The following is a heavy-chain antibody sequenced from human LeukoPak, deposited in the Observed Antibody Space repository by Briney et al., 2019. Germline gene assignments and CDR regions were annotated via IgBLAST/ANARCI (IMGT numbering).Heavy chain of an antibody. Sequence: SETLSLTCTVSGGSISSGSYYWSWIRQPAGKGLEWIGRIYTSGSTNYNPSLKRRVTISVDTSKNQFSLKLSSVTAADTAVYYCARLPRSVVGAFDIWGQGTMVTVSS. CDR2: IYTSGST. J-gene: IGHJ3*02. CDR1: GGSISSGSYY. D-gene: IGHD1-26*01. CDR3: ARLPRSVVGAFDI. V-gene: IGHV4-61*02.